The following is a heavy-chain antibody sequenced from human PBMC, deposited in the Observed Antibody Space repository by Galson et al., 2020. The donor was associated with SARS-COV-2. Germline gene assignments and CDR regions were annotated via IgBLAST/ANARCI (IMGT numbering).Heavy chain of an antibody. D-gene: IGHD3-22*01. CDR3: ARGPYFYDTSGPLGFDF. V-gene: IGHV3-23*01. J-gene: IGHJ4*02. CDR1: GFTFSSYA. Sequence: GESLKISCAASGFTFSSYAMNWVRQAPGKGLEWVSTISHSTTNTYYADSVKGHFSISRDNSKNTLYLQMNSLRAEDTALYYCARGPYFYDTSGPLGFDFWGQGTLVTVSS. CDR2: ISHSTTNT.